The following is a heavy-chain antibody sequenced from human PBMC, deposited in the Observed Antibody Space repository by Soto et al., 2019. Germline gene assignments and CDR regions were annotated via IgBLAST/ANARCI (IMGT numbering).Heavy chain of an antibody. D-gene: IGHD6-19*01. CDR3: AGLSSGWYYFLDY. CDR1: GGSISSSSYY. CDR2: IYYSGST. J-gene: IGHJ4*02. V-gene: IGHV4-39*01. Sequence: NPSETLSLTCTVSGGSISSSSYYWGWIRQPPGKGLEWIGSIYYSGSTYYNPSLKSRVTISVDTSKNQFSLKLSSVTAADTAVYYCAGLSSGWYYFLDYWGQGTLVTVSS.